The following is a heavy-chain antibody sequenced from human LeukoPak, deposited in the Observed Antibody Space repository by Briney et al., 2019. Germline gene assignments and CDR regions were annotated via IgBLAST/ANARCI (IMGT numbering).Heavy chain of an antibody. CDR2: INHSGST. Sequence: SETLSLTCAVYGGSFSGYYWSWIRQPPGKGLEWIGEINHSGSTNYNPSLKSRVTISVDTSKNQFSLKLSSVTAADTAVYYCARDFWSGSTAFDIWGQGTMVTVSS. V-gene: IGHV4-34*01. J-gene: IGHJ3*02. CDR3: ARDFWSGSTAFDI. D-gene: IGHD3-3*01. CDR1: GGSFSGYY.